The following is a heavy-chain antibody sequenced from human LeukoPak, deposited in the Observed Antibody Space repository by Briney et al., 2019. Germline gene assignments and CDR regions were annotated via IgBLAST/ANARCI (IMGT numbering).Heavy chain of an antibody. CDR2: VNHSGST. CDR3: ARTTTVRGTYYMDV. D-gene: IGHD3-10*01. Sequence: SETLSLTCAVYGGSFSGYYWSWIRQPPGKGLEWIGEVNHSGSTNYNPSLKSRVTISVDTSKNRFSLKLRSVTAADTAVYYCARTTTVRGTYYMDVWGKGTTVTVSS. CDR1: GGSFSGYY. V-gene: IGHV4-34*01. J-gene: IGHJ6*03.